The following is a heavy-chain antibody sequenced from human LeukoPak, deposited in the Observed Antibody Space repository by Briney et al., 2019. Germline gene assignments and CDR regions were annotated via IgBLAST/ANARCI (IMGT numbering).Heavy chain of an antibody. CDR3: ARDRMVTHYSYYGMDV. V-gene: IGHV3-33*01. Sequence: GGSLRLSCAASGFTFSSYGMHWVRQAPGKGLEWVAVIWYDGSNKYYADSVKGRFTISRDNSKNTLYLQMNSLRAEDTAVYYCARDRMVTHYSYYGMDVWGQGTTVTVSS. CDR2: IWYDGSNK. J-gene: IGHJ6*02. D-gene: IGHD2-21*02. CDR1: GFTFSSYG.